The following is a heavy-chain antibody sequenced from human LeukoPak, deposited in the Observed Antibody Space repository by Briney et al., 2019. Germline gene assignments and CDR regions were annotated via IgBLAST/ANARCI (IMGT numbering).Heavy chain of an antibody. J-gene: IGHJ5*02. Sequence: GGSLRLSCAASGFTFSSYSMNWVRQAPGKGLEWVSSISSSSSYIYYADSVKGRFTISRDNAKNSLYLQMNSLRAEDTAVYYCARLITGRAWFDPWGQGTLVTVSS. V-gene: IGHV3-21*01. CDR3: ARLITGRAWFDP. CDR2: ISSSSSYI. D-gene: IGHD1-20*01. CDR1: GFTFSSYS.